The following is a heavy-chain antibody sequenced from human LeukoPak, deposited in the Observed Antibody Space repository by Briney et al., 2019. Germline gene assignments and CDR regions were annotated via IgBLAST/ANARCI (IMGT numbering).Heavy chain of an antibody. CDR3: ARTRVTRQYCSSTSCQEGFDY. CDR2: ISAYNGNT. V-gene: IGHV1-18*01. D-gene: IGHD2-2*01. J-gene: IGHJ4*02. Sequence: ASVKVSCKASGYTFTSYGISWVRQAPGQGLEWMGWISAYNGNTNYAQKLQGRVTMTTDTSTSTAYMELRSLRSDDTAVYYCARTRVTRQYCSSTSCQEGFDYWAREPWSPSPQ. CDR1: GYTFTSYG.